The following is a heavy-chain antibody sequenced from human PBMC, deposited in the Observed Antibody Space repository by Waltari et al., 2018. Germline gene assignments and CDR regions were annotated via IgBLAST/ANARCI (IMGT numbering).Heavy chain of an antibody. Sequence: QVQLQESGPGLVKPSETLSLTCTVSGGSVSSGSYYWSWSRQPPGKGLEWIGEINHSGSTNYNPSLKRRVTISVDTSKNQFSLKLSSVTAADTAVYYCASNPKDSNNWFDPWGQGTLVTVSS. J-gene: IGHJ5*02. CDR3: ASNPKDSNNWFDP. D-gene: IGHD6-13*01. V-gene: IGHV4-61*01. CDR2: INHSGST. CDR1: GGSVSSGSYY.